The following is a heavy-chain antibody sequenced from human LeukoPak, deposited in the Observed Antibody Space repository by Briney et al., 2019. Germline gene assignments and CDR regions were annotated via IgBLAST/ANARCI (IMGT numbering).Heavy chain of an antibody. D-gene: IGHD2-2*01. CDR1: VYTFSNYG. CDR3: ARTCSGSSCYVIY. Sequence: ASVKVSCKASVYTFSNYGITWVRQAPGQGLEWMGWISGYNCNTNYAQKFQGRVTMTTETSTSTAYMELRSLRSDDTAVYYCARTCSGSSCYVIYWGQGTLLTVSS. CDR2: ISGYNCNT. V-gene: IGHV1-18*01. J-gene: IGHJ4*02.